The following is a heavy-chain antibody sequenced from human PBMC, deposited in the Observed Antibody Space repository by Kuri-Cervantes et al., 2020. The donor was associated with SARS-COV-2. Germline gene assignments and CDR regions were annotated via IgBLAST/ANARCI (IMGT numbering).Heavy chain of an antibody. CDR3: ASLRGP. V-gene: IGHV3-33*03. CDR2: MWSGGSNK. J-gene: IGHJ5*02. CDR1: GFSFSNFG. D-gene: IGHD5-12*01. Sequence: GGSLRLSCAASGFSFSNFGMHWVRQAPGKGLEWVAAMWSGGSNKYYADSVKGRFTISRDNAKNSLYLQMNSLRAEDTALYYCASLRGPWGQGTLVTVSS.